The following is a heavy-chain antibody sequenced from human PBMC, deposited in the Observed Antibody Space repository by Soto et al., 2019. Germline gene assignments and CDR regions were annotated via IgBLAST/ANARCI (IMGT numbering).Heavy chain of an antibody. CDR1: GGSISGHY. V-gene: IGHV4-59*11. CDR2: IFYSGST. J-gene: IGHJ4*02. D-gene: IGHD6-19*01. CDR3: ARVGSSGWSPDY. Sequence: PSETLSLTCSVSGGSISGHYWTWIWQSPGKGLEWIGYIFYSGSTNYNPSLKSRVTISVDTSKNQFSLKMSSVTAADTAVYYCARVGSSGWSPDYWGRGTLVTVSS.